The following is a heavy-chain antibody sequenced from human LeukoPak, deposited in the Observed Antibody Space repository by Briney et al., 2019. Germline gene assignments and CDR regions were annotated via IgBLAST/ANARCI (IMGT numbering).Heavy chain of an antibody. CDR1: GFTFSSYA. J-gene: IGHJ4*02. CDR3: ARPMSVVPAAYAY. Sequence: GGSLRLSCAASGFTFSSYAMTWVRQAPGKGLEWVSAISGSGSSTYFADSVKGRFTISRDNSKNTLYLQMDSLRAEDTAVYYCARPMSVVPAAYAYWGQGTLVTVSS. CDR2: ISGSGSST. D-gene: IGHD2-2*01. V-gene: IGHV3-23*01.